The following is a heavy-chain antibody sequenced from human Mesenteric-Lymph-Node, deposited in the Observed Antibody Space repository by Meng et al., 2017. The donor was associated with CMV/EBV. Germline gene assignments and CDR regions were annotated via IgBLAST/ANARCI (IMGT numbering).Heavy chain of an antibody. D-gene: IGHD1-26*01. V-gene: IGHV3-30*02. CDR1: GFTFSSYG. J-gene: IGHJ5*02. Sequence: GGSLRLSCVASGFTFSSYGIHWLRQAPGKGLGWVAFIRYDGSKTFYAESVKGRFTISRDNSKNTLFVQMNSLRRDDTAMYYCARDVGRGASKRWFDPWGPGTMVTVSS. CDR3: ARDVGRGASKRWFDP. CDR2: IRYDGSKT.